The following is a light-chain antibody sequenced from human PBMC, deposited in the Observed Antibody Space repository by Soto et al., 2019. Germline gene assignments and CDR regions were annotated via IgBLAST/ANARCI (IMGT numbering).Light chain of an antibody. V-gene: IGKV1-39*01. Sequence: DIQMTQSPSSLSASVGARVTITCRASQSIGNLLHWFQQKPGEAPKLLIYIASSLQSGVPSRFSGRGSGTDFTLSINSLLPEDFAAYYCQHGYKPSLTFGRGTRLETK. J-gene: IGKJ5*01. CDR3: QHGYKPSLT. CDR1: QSIGNL. CDR2: IAS.